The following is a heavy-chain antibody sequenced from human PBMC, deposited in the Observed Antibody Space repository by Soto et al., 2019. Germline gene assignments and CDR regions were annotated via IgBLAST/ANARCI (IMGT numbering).Heavy chain of an antibody. CDR1: GFSVSGWY. CDR2: LKDRSQNYAT. V-gene: IGHV3-72*01. Sequence: EVQLVESGGGLVQPGGSARLSCAASGFSVSGWYMDWVRQAPGKGLEWVARLKDRSQNYATEYAGSVKGRFTVSRHASKNSMYLQMNSLKIEDTAVSYCAREGDARWLDSWGQGTLVTVS. D-gene: IGHD1-26*01. J-gene: IGHJ5*01. CDR3: AREGDARWLDS.